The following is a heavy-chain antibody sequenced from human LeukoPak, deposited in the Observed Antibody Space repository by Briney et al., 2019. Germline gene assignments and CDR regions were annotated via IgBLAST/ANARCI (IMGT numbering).Heavy chain of an antibody. CDR2: ISSTSRYI. CDR3: AKDLGPGSMATSPGFDY. CDR1: GFAFGSYS. V-gene: IGHV3-21*04. J-gene: IGHJ4*02. Sequence: GGSLRLSCAASGFAFGSYSMNWVRRVPGKGLQWVSSISSTSRYIYYADSVKGRFTISRDNAKTSLYLQMNSLRAEDTALYYCAKDLGPGSMATSPGFDYWGQGTLVTVSS. D-gene: IGHD5-24*01.